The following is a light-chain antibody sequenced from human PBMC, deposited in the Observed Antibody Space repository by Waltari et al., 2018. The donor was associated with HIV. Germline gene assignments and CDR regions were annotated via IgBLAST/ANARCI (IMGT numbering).Light chain of an antibody. J-gene: IGLJ1*01. Sequence: QSVVTQPPSASGTPGQRVTISCSGSSSNIGSNPVHWYQQLPGTAPKLLIYSNNQRPSGVPDRFSGSRSGTSASLAISGLQSEDGADYYCAAWDDSLNGNVFGTGTKVTVL. CDR1: SSNIGSNP. V-gene: IGLV1-44*01. CDR3: AAWDDSLNGNV. CDR2: SNN.